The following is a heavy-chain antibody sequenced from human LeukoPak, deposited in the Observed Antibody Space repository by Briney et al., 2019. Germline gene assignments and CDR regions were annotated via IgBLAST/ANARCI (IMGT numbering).Heavy chain of an antibody. CDR3: AKGRGWEASYYYYYMDV. J-gene: IGHJ6*03. Sequence: GGSLRLSCAASGFTFSIYGMGWVRQAPGKGLEWVSSISDNGGNTYYADSAKGRFTISRDNSKNTLYLQMNSLRAEDTAVYYCAKGRGWEASYYYYYMDVWGKGTTVTTSS. V-gene: IGHV3-23*01. D-gene: IGHD1-26*01. CDR2: ISDNGGNT. CDR1: GFTFSIYG.